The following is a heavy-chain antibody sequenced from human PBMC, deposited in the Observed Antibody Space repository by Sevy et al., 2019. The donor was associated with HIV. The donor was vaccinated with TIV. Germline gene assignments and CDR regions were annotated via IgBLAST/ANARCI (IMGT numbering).Heavy chain of an antibody. CDR3: AKDGSSPMRVVVALTYYYYGMDV. CDR1: GFTFSSHA. J-gene: IGHJ6*02. CDR2: ISGSGGST. V-gene: IGHV3-23*01. Sequence: GGSLRLSCAASGFTFSSHAMSWVRQAPGKGLEWVSAISGSGGSTYYADSVKGRFTISRDNSKNTLYLQMNSLRAEDTAVYYCAKDGSSPMRVVVALTYYYYGMDVWGQGTTVTVSS. D-gene: IGHD2-15*01.